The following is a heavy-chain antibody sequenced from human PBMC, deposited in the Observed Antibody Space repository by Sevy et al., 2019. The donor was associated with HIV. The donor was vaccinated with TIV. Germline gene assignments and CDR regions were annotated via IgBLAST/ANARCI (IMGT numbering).Heavy chain of an antibody. CDR3: AKDGGYTTIFGVVIRNYYGMDV. J-gene: IGHJ6*02. Sequence: GGSLRLSCAASGFTFSSYGMHWVRQAPGKGLEWVAFIRYDGSNKYYADSVKGRFTISRDNSKNTLYLQMNSLRAEDTAVYYCAKDGGYTTIFGVVIRNYYGMDVWGQGTMVTVSS. V-gene: IGHV3-30*02. CDR1: GFTFSSYG. D-gene: IGHD3-3*01. CDR2: IRYDGSNK.